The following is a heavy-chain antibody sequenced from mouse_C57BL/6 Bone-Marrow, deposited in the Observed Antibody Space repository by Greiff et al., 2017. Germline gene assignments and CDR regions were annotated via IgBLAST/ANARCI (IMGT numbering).Heavy chain of an antibody. CDR3: ARLYYDYDGFAY. V-gene: IGHV1-4*01. Sequence: QVQLQQSGAELARPGASVKMSCKASGYTFTSYTMHWVKQRPGQGLEWIGYINPSSGYTKYNQKFKDKATLTADKSSSTAYMQLSSLTSEDSAVYDCARLYYDYDGFAYWGQGTLVTVSA. J-gene: IGHJ3*01. CDR2: INPSSGYT. CDR1: GYTFTSYT. D-gene: IGHD2-4*01.